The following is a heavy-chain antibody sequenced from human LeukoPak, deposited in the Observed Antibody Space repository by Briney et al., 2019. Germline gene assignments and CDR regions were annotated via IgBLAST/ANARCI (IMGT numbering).Heavy chain of an antibody. Sequence: PGGSLRLSCAASGFTFSSYWMSWVRQAPGKGLEWVANIKQDGSERYYVDSVKGRFTIFKDSAENSLYLQMNSLRAEDTAVYYCASPAYGDYALFDYWGQGTLVTVSS. CDR3: ASPAYGDYALFDY. V-gene: IGHV3-7*01. CDR1: GFTFSSYW. D-gene: IGHD4-17*01. CDR2: IKQDGSER. J-gene: IGHJ4*02.